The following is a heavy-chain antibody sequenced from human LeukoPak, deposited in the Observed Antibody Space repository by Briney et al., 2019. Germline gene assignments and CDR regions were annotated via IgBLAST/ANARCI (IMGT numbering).Heavy chain of an antibody. CDR2: ISSSGTTI. CDR3: ARDRTPFYSRSWVHIDV. J-gene: IGHJ6*03. D-gene: IGHD6-13*01. Sequence: PGGTLTLTCAASGYTISSYDYKGLRQHPAGGLERIIYISSSGTTIYYTASVKGRFTISRDTAENSLYLQLNSLRAEDTAVYYCARDRTPFYSRSWVHIDVWSRGTTVTISS. V-gene: IGHV3-48*03. CDR1: GYTISSYD.